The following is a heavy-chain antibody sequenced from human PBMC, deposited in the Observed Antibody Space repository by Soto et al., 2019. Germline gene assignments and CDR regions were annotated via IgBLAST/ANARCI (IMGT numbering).Heavy chain of an antibody. CDR1: GGTFSRYT. D-gene: IGHD5-12*01. Sequence: QVQLVQSGAEVKKPGSSVKVSCEASGGTFSRYTISWVRQAPGQGLEWMGRIVPLVDIRNYAQKFQCRVTISADKSASTVYMELRGLRSEDTAIYYCARDLDSGYDWIVGYWGQGTLDTVSS. J-gene: IGHJ4*02. CDR2: IVPLVDIR. CDR3: ARDLDSGYDWIVGY. V-gene: IGHV1-69*08.